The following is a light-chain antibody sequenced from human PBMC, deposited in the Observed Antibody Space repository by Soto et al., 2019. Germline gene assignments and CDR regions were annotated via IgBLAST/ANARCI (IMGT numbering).Light chain of an antibody. Sequence: NFMLTQPHSVSESPGKTVTISCTRSSGSIASNYVQWYQQRPGSAPTPVIYEDNERPSGVPDRFSGSIDSSSNSASLTISGLKTDDEADYYCQSYDKSSPSLVFGGGTKLTVL. CDR2: EDN. J-gene: IGLJ2*01. CDR1: SGSIASNY. CDR3: QSYDKSSPSLV. V-gene: IGLV6-57*04.